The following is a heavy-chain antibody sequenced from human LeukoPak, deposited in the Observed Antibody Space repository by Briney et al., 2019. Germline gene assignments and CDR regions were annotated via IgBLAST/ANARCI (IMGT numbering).Heavy chain of an antibody. J-gene: IGHJ4*02. CDR3: GGGGTYSQFDY. V-gene: IGHV4-59*01. Sequence: PSETLSLTCAVSGGSIRSYYWNWVRQPPGKGLEWIGYMYYSGSTNYNPSLKSRVTISGYTSNNQFSLKLNSVTAADTAVYYCGGGGTYSQFDYWGQGTLVTVSS. D-gene: IGHD1-26*01. CDR1: GGSIRSYY. CDR2: MYYSGST.